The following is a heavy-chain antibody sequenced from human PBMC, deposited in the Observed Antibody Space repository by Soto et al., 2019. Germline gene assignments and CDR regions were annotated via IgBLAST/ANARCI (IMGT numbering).Heavy chain of an antibody. V-gene: IGHV5-10-1*01. Sequence: GESLKISCQVSESSFTTYWINWVRQVPGKGLEWLGRIDPDDSQTNYSPSFRGHVTISADKSVNTAYLQWDSLKVSDTAMYYCATRMTLVPWGQGTLVTVSS. J-gene: IGHJ5*02. CDR2: IDPDDSQT. CDR3: ATRMTLVP. D-gene: IGHD2-15*01. CDR1: ESSFTTYW.